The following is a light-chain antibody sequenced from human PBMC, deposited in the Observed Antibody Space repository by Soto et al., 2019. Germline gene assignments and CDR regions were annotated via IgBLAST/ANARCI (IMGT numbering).Light chain of an antibody. CDR2: KAS. V-gene: IGKV1-5*03. CDR1: QSLTSW. Sequence: DIQMTQSPSTLSASVGDRVTITCRASQSLTSWLAWYQQKPGKAPKLLIYKASSLESGVPSRFSGSESGTEFTLTISSLQPDDFATYNCQQYKNYPLTFGGGTMVEIK. J-gene: IGKJ4*01. CDR3: QQYKNYPLT.